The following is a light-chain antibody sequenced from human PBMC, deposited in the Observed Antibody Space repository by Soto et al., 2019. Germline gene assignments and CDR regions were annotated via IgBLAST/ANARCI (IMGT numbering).Light chain of an antibody. CDR3: SSYAGSNNWV. Sequence: QSVLTQPRSLSGSPGQSVTISCTGTSNDVGGYNFVSWYQQHPGKVPKLIIYDVSLRPSGVPDRFSASKSGITASLTISGLQAEDEADYYCSSYAGSNNWVFGGGTKLTVL. CDR1: SNDVGGYNF. V-gene: IGLV2-11*01. CDR2: DVS. J-gene: IGLJ3*02.